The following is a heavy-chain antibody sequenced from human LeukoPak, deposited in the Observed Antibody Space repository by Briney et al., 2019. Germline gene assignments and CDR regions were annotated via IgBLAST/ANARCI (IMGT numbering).Heavy chain of an antibody. CDR1: GFSFSSYN. CDR2: ISSTTSSI. V-gene: IGHV3-48*04. Sequence: PGGSLRLSCAASGFSFSSYNMNWVRQAPGKGLEWVSHISSTTSSIYYADSVRGRFTISRDNAKNSLFLQMNSLRAEDTAVYYCAGLGTSSDYWGQGTLVTVSS. J-gene: IGHJ4*02. CDR3: AGLGTSSDY.